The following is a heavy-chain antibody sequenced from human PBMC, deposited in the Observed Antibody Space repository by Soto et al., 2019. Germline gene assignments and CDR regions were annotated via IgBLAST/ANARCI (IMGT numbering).Heavy chain of an antibody. CDR2: IWYDGSNK. CDR1: GFTFSSYG. D-gene: IGHD6-13*01. V-gene: IGHV3-33*01. CDR3: ARPSAYSISWLDY. J-gene: IGHJ4*02. Sequence: WGSLRLSCAVSGFTFSSYGMHWVRQAPSKGLEWVAVIWYDGSNKYYADSVKGRFTISRDNAKNTLYLQMNSLRAECMVVYYCARPSAYSISWLDYWVQGTLVTVSS.